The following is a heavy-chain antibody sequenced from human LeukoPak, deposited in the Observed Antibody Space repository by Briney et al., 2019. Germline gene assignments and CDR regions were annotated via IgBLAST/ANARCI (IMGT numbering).Heavy chain of an antibody. D-gene: IGHD5-24*01. CDR1: GFTLRSYE. J-gene: IGHJ3*02. CDR3: ARDRSRRDGYNYGRDGAFDI. CDR2: RSSSGETI. V-gene: IGHV3-48*03. Sequence: GGSLRLSRAPSGFTLRSYEMTWVRQAPRKGLGWGSYRSSSGETIFYADSVKGRFTISRDNSKNTLYLQMTRMRAEDTAVYYCARDRSRRDGYNYGRDGAFDIWGQGTMVTVSS.